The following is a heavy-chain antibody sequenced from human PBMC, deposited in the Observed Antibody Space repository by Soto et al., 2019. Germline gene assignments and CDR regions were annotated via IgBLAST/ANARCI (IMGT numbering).Heavy chain of an antibody. J-gene: IGHJ4*02. CDR1: GAPMSEYF. Sequence: PSETLSLTCTVSGAPMSEYFWSWTRQSPGKGLEWIGYIYYLGSTDYNPSLKSRVTISVDTSKRQFSLRLTSVTAADTAVYYCARDGYDGSGSPYPAFWGPGTQVTVSS. V-gene: IGHV4-59*01. D-gene: IGHD3-10*01. CDR2: IYYLGST. CDR3: ARDGYDGSGSPYPAF.